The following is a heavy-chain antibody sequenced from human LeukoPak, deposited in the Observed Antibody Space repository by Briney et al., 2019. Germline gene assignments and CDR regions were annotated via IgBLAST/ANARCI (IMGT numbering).Heavy chain of an antibody. J-gene: IGHJ4*02. D-gene: IGHD2/OR15-2a*01. CDR1: GYTFTSYG. V-gene: IGHV1-18*01. Sequence: GASVKVSCKASGYTFTSYGISWVRQAPGQGLEWMGWISAYNGNTNYAQKLQDRVTMTTDTSTSTAYTELRSLRSDDTEVYHCARFSLSFSGRWHYYFDYWGQGTLVTVSS. CDR3: ARFSLSFSGRWHYYFDY. CDR2: ISAYNGNT.